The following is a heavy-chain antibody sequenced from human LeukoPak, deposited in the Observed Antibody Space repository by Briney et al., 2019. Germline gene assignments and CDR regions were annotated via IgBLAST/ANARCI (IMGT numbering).Heavy chain of an antibody. V-gene: IGHV4-39*01. Sequence: PSETLSLTCTVNGGSISSRSYYWGWIRQPPGKEPEWIGTFCYSGSTYYNPSLKSRVTISVDTSNNQFSVKLSSVTAADTAVYYCARHVTAPGGYYGMDVWGQGTTVTVSS. CDR3: ARHVTAPGGYYGMDV. D-gene: IGHD6-13*01. J-gene: IGHJ6*02. CDR2: FCYSGST. CDR1: GGSISSRSYY.